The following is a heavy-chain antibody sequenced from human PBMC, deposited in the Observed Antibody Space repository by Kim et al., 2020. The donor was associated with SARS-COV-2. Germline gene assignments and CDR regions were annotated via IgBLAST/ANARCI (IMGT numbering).Heavy chain of an antibody. V-gene: IGHV3-23*01. J-gene: IGHJ4*02. CDR1: GFTFTGHA. CDR2: IVGSDGTT. D-gene: IGHD2-21*01. CDR3: MKGGWGWIWDH. Sequence: GGSLRLSCTTSGFTFTGHAMSWVRQAPGKGLEWVSSIVGSDGTTYYVDSVRGRFTLSRDDSKNTLYLQMSALRGDDTAVYYCMKGGWGWIWDHWGQGTLVTVSS.